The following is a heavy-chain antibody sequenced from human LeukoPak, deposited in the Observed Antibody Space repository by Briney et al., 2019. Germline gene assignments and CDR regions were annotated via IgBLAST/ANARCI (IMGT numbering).Heavy chain of an antibody. CDR2: IVVGSGNT. CDR1: GFTFTRSA. Sequence: SVKVSCKASGFTFTRSAMQWVRQARGQRLEWIGWIVVGSGNTNYAQKFQERVTITGDMSTSTAYMELSSLRSEDTAVYYCARDRGYDYDSSGTTELDYWGQGTLVTVSS. D-gene: IGHD3-22*01. J-gene: IGHJ4*02. V-gene: IGHV1-58*02. CDR3: ARDRGYDYDSSGTTELDY.